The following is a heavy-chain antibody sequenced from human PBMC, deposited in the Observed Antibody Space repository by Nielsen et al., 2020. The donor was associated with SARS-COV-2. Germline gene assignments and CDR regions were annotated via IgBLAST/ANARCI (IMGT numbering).Heavy chain of an antibody. D-gene: IGHD3-10*01. CDR3: ARDRGLWFGELFVY. CDR2: IKQDGSEK. Sequence: GESLKISCAASGFTFSSHWMSWVRQAPGKGLEWVANIKQDGSEKYYVDSVKGRFTISRDNAKNSLYLQMNSLRAEDTAVYYCARDRGLWFGELFVYWGQGTLVTVSS. V-gene: IGHV3-7*01. J-gene: IGHJ4*02. CDR1: GFTFSSHW.